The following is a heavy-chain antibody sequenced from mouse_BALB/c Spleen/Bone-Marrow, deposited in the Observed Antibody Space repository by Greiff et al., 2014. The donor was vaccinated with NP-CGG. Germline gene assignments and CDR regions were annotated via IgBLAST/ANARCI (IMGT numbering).Heavy chain of an antibody. D-gene: IGHD2-1*01. Sequence: VQLQESGAELVKPGASVKMSCKASGYTFTSYWMHWVKQRPGQGLEWIGVIDPSDSYTSYNQKFKGKATLTVDTSSSTAYMQLSSLTSEDSAVYYCTRYGNYAMDYWGQGTSATVSS. J-gene: IGHJ4*01. CDR1: GYTFTSYW. V-gene: IGHV1S127*01. CDR2: IDPSDSYT. CDR3: TRYGNYAMDY.